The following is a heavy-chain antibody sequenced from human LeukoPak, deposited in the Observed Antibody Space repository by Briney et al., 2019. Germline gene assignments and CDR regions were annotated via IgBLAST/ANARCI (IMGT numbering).Heavy chain of an antibody. V-gene: IGHV1-3*01. CDR3: AREGGGYCSRGSCYSFDY. D-gene: IGHD2-15*01. Sequence: ASVKVSCEASGYTLTSYAMHWGRQAPGERVGWMGWINAGNGDTKYSQKFQGGVTITRDTSASTAYMGLSRLRSEDTAVYYCAREGGGYCSRGSCYSFDYWGQGTLVTVSS. J-gene: IGHJ4*02. CDR1: GYTLTSYA. CDR2: INAGNGDT.